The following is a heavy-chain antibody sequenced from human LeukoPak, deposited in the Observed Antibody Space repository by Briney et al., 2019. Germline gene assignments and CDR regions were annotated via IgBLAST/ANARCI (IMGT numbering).Heavy chain of an antibody. V-gene: IGHV3-48*01. CDR1: GFTFRSYG. D-gene: IGHD3-16*02. J-gene: IGHJ4*02. Sequence: PGGSLRLSCAASGFTFRSYGMNWARQASGKGLQWGSYISRSSVTIYYADSVKGRFTISRDNAKDSLFLQMNSLRAEDTAVYYCASPAVWGELSLRYWGQGTLVTVSS. CDR3: ASPAVWGELSLRY. CDR2: ISRSSVTI.